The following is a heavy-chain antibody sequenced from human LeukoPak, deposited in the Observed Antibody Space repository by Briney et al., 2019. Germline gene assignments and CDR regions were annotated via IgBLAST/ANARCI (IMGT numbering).Heavy chain of an antibody. CDR2: VSGNGGIT. J-gene: IGHJ6*03. V-gene: IGHV3-23*01. CDR3: AKDSAGAIPYYMDV. D-gene: IGHD7-27*01. Sequence: GGSLRLSCAASGFTFSSYAMSWVRQAPGKGLEWVSTVSGNGGITYYADSMKGRFTISRDNSKNTLFLQMNSLRAEDTAVYYCAKDSAGAIPYYMDVWGKGTTVTISS. CDR1: GFTFSSYA.